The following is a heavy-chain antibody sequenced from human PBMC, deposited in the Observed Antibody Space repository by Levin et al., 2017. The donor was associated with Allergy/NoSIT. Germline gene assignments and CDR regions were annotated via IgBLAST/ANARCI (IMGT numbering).Heavy chain of an antibody. Sequence: AGGSLRLSCAASGFTFSNYAMSWVRQAPGRGLEWVSGIRGSGGDTYYADSVKGRFTISRDNSKKTLYLQMNSLRAEDTAMYYCAKGLYENSAYIGDFWGQGTLVTVSS. V-gene: IGHV3-23*01. J-gene: IGHJ4*02. D-gene: IGHD3-22*01. CDR2: IRGSGGDT. CDR1: GFTFSNYA. CDR3: AKGLYENSAYIGDF.